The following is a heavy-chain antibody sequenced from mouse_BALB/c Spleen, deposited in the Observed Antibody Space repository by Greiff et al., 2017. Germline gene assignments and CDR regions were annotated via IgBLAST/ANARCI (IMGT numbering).Heavy chain of an antibody. CDR3: AIYGYDVDNYAMDY. V-gene: IGHV1S135*01. D-gene: IGHD2-2*01. Sequence: VQLKQSGPELVKPGASVKIPCKASGYTFTDYNMDWVKQSHGKSLEWIGDIDPYNGGTSYNQKFKGKATLTVDKSSSTAYMHLNSLTSEDSAVYYCAIYGYDVDNYAMDYWGQGTSVTVSS. CDR2: IDPYNGGT. CDR1: GYTFTDYN. J-gene: IGHJ4*01.